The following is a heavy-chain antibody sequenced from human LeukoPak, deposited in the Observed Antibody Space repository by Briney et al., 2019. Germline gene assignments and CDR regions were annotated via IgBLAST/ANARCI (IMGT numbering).Heavy chain of an antibody. J-gene: IGHJ4*02. Sequence: GGSLRLSCAASGFTFSSYSMNWVRQAPGKGLEWVSAISGSGGSTYYADSVKGRFTISRDNSKNTLYLQMNSLRAEDTAVYYCAKVLSSTSCDEFDYWGQGTLVTVSS. CDR1: GFTFSSYS. CDR3: AKVLSSTSCDEFDY. V-gene: IGHV3-23*01. CDR2: ISGSGGST. D-gene: IGHD2-2*01.